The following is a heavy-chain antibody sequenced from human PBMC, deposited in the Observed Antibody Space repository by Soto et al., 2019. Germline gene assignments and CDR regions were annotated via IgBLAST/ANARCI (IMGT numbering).Heavy chain of an antibody. Sequence: SETLSLTCAVSGGSISSGGYSWSWIRQPPGKGLEWIGYMYNSGSTYYKQYLKSRVTISVDTSKNQLSLKLSSVTAADTAVYYCARGSAAGTKSPFDYWGQGTLVTVSS. D-gene: IGHD6-13*01. CDR3: ARGSAAGTKSPFDY. V-gene: IGHV4-30-2*01. CDR1: GGSISSGGYS. CDR2: MYNSGST. J-gene: IGHJ4*02.